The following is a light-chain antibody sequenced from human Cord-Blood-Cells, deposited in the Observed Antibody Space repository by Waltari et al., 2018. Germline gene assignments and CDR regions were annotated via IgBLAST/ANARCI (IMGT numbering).Light chain of an antibody. CDR3: CSYAGSSTWV. CDR2: EGS. CDR1: SSDVGSYNL. V-gene: IGLV2-23*01. J-gene: IGLJ3*02. Sequence: QSALTQPASVSGSPGQSITISCTGTSSDVGSYNLASWYQQHPGKAPNLMLYEGSKRPSGVSNRFSGSKSGNTASLTISGLQAEDEADYYCCSYAGSSTWVFGGGTKLTVL.